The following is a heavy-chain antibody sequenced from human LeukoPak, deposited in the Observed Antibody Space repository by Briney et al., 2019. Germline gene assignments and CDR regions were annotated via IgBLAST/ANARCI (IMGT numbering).Heavy chain of an antibody. J-gene: IGHJ3*02. V-gene: IGHV4-4*07. Sequence: SETLSLTCTVSGGSISNYYWNWIRQPAGKGLEWVGRVYASGSTRYNPSFNSRVTMSAETSKNQVSLKMTSVTAADTAVYFCARGQSGFGGHNNDAFDIWGQGTMVSVSS. CDR1: GGSISNYY. D-gene: IGHD3-16*01. CDR3: ARGQSGFGGHNNDAFDI. CDR2: VYASGST.